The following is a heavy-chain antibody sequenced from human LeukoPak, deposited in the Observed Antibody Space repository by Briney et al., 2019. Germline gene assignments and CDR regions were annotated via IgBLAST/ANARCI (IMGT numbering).Heavy chain of an antibody. CDR1: GFTFSSYE. J-gene: IGHJ3*02. CDR2: ISSSGSST. V-gene: IGHV3-48*03. D-gene: IGHD2-15*01. Sequence: PGGSLRLSCAASGFTFSSYEMIWVRQTPGKGREGRSYISSSGSSTYYADSGKGRFTISRDNAKNSLHLQMNTVRAEDTAVYYCVRDGYCSDGGCYAASDIWGQGTKVTVSS. CDR3: VRDGYCSDGGCYAASDI.